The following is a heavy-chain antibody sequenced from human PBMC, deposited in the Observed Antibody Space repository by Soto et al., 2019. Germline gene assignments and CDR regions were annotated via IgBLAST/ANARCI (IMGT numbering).Heavy chain of an antibody. D-gene: IGHD3-22*01. CDR1: GYTFTSYG. CDR3: ATRNYYDSSGYEADDAFDI. V-gene: IGHV1-18*01. Sequence: QVQLVQSGAEVKKPGASVKVSCKASGYTFTSYGISWVRQAPGQGLEWMGWISAYNGNTNYAQKLQGRGTMTTDTSTSTAYMELRSLRSDDTAVYYCATRNYYDSSGYEADDAFDIWGQGTMVTVSS. J-gene: IGHJ3*02. CDR2: ISAYNGNT.